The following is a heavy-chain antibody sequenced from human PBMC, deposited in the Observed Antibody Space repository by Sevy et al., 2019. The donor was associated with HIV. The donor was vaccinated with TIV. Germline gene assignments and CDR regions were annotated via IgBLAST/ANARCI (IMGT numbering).Heavy chain of an antibody. V-gene: IGHV4-39*01. Sequence: SETLSLTCTVSGGSISSGNYLWSWIRQTPGKGLEWIGTVHYSCRTYYNPSLKSRVTISEDTSKNQFSLNLNSVTAADTAVYFCARNFDYWGQGTLVTVSS. CDR1: GGSISSGNYL. J-gene: IGHJ4*02. CDR3: ARNFDY. CDR2: VHYSCRT.